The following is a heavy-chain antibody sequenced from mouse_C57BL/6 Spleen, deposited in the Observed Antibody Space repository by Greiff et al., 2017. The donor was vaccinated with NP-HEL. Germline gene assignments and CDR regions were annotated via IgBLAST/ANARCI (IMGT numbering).Heavy chain of an antibody. CDR3: ARPLCYDPYYYAMDY. D-gene: IGHD2-3*01. V-gene: IGHV5-9*01. CDR2: ISGGGGNT. J-gene: IGHJ4*01. CDR1: GFTFSSYT. Sequence: EVQVVESGGGLVKPGGSLKLSCAASGFTFSSYTMSWVRQTPEKRLEWVATISGGGGNTCYPDSVKGRFTISRDNAKNTLYLQMSSLRSEDTALYYCARPLCYDPYYYAMDYWGQGTSGTVAS.